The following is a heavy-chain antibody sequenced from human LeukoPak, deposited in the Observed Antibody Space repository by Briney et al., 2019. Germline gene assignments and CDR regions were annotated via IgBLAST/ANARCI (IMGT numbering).Heavy chain of an antibody. CDR3: ARYSSSSGGASHYLDY. Sequence: GGSLRLSCAVSGFTFRSYWMHWVRQAPGKGLVWVSRISGDGSMTNYADSVKGRFTISRDNAKTTVYLQMNSLRAEDTAVYYCARYSSSSGGASHYLDYWGQGTLVTVSS. CDR2: ISGDGSMT. CDR1: GFTFRSYW. J-gene: IGHJ4*02. D-gene: IGHD6-6*01. V-gene: IGHV3-74*01.